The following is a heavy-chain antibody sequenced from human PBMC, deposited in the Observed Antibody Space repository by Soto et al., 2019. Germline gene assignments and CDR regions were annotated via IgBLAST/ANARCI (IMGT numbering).Heavy chain of an antibody. CDR1: GFTFSSYA. CDR3: AKNGGGSSYYYYYGMDV. J-gene: IGHJ6*02. CDR2: ISGSGGST. V-gene: IGHV3-23*01. D-gene: IGHD3-16*01. Sequence: GGSLRLSCAASGFTFSSYAMSWVRQAPGKGLEWVSAISGSGGSTYYADSVKGRFTISRDNSKNTLYLQMNSLRAEDTAVYYCAKNGGGSSYYYYYGMDVWGQGTTVTVSS.